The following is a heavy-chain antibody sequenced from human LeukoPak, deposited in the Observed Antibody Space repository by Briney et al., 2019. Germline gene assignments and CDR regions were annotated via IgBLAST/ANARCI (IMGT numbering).Heavy chain of an antibody. V-gene: IGHV3-64D*09. CDR3: VNDGSGGYDHDY. J-gene: IGHJ4*02. D-gene: IGHD5-12*01. CDR2: ISINGGST. CDR1: GFTFSSYD. Sequence: GGSLRLSCSASGFTFSSYDMYWVRQAPGKGLEYVSAISINGGSTYYADSVKGRFTISRDNSKNTLYLQMSSLRVEDTAVYYCVNDGSGGYDHDYWAREPWSPSPQ.